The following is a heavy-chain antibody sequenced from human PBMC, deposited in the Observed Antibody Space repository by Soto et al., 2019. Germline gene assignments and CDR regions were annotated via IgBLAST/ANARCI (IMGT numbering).Heavy chain of an antibody. CDR2: IYYSGST. J-gene: IGHJ6*02. D-gene: IGHD2-2*01. Sequence: QLQLQESGPGLVKPSETLSLTCTVSGGSISSSSYYWGWIRQPPGKGLEWIGSIYYSGSTYYNPSLKSRVTISVDTSKNQFSLKLSSVTAAGTAVYYCARGDCSSTSCYYYYYYGMDVWGQGTTVTVSS. V-gene: IGHV4-39*01. CDR1: GGSISSSSYY. CDR3: ARGDCSSTSCYYYYYYGMDV.